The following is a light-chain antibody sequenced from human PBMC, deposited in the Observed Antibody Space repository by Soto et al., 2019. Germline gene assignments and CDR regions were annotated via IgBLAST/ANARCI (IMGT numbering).Light chain of an antibody. CDR2: GAS. V-gene: IGKV3-20*01. Sequence: EIVLTQAPGTLSLSPGERATLSCRASQSVSNRYLAWYQQKPGQAPRLLIYGASSRAAGIPDRFSGSGSGTDFTLTISSLQAEDVAVYYCQQYYSTPSWTFGQGTKVDIK. J-gene: IGKJ1*01. CDR1: QSVSNRY. CDR3: QQYYSTPSWT.